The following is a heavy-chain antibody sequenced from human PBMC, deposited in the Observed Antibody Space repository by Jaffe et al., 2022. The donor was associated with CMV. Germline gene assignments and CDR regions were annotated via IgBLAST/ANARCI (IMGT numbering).Heavy chain of an antibody. J-gene: IGHJ6*03. CDR2: IKSKTDGGTT. CDR3: TTLRAWSGYYYYYYYYYMDV. D-gene: IGHD3-3*01. Sequence: EVQLVESGGGLVKPGGSLRLSCAASGFTFSNAWMSWVRQAPGKGLEWVGRIKSKTDGGTTDYAAPVKGRFTISRDDSKNTLYLQMNSLKTEDTAVYYCTTLRAWSGYYYYYYYYYMDVWGKGTTVTVSS. V-gene: IGHV3-15*01. CDR1: GFTFSNAW.